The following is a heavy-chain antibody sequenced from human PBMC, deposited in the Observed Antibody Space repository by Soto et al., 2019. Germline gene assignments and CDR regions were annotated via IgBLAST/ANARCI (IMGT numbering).Heavy chain of an antibody. D-gene: IGHD6-6*01. Sequence: ASVKVSCKASGYTFTGYYMHWVRQAPGQGLEWMGWINPNSGGTNYAQKFQGWVTMTRDTSISTAYMELSRLRSDDTAVYYCARGPSIAARHPPGFDYWGQGTLVTVSS. CDR3: ARGPSIAARHPPGFDY. J-gene: IGHJ4*02. CDR1: GYTFTGYY. CDR2: INPNSGGT. V-gene: IGHV1-2*04.